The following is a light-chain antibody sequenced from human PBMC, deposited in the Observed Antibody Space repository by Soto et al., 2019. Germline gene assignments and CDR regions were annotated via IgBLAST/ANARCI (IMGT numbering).Light chain of an antibody. V-gene: IGKV1-5*03. CDR3: QHYNSYSEA. CDR1: QTISSW. CDR2: KAS. J-gene: IGKJ1*01. Sequence: DIQRTQSPSTLSGSVVDRVTITCRASQTISSWLAWYQQKPGKAPKLLIYKASTLKSGVPSRFSGSGSGTEFTLTISSLQPDDFATYCCQHYNSYSEAFGQGTKVDIK.